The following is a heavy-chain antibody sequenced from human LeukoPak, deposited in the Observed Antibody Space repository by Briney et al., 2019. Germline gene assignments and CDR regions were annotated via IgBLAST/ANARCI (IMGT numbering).Heavy chain of an antibody. J-gene: IGHJ4*02. CDR2: IIPIFGTA. CDR1: GGTFRSYA. CDR3: ARPEYSGYEDEFYFDY. D-gene: IGHD5-12*01. V-gene: IGHV1-69*13. Sequence: SVKVSCKASGGTFRSYAISWVRQAPGQGLEWMGGIIPIFGTANYAQKFQGRVTITADESTSTAYTELSSLRSEDSAVYYCARPEYSGYEDEFYFDYWGQGTLVTVSS.